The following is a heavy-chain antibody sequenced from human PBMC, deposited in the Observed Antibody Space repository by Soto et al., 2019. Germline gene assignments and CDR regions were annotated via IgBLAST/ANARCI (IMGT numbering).Heavy chain of an antibody. CDR3: ASANGYSSGWSLFGYYYGMDV. V-gene: IGHV4-59*01. CDR1: GGSISSYY. J-gene: IGHJ6*02. Sequence: SETLSLTCTVSGGSISSYYWSWIRQPPGKGLEWIGYIYYSGSTNYNPSLKSRVTISVDASKNQFSLKLSSVTAADTAVYYCASANGYSSGWSLFGYYYGMDVWGQGTTVTVSS. CDR2: IYYSGST. D-gene: IGHD6-19*01.